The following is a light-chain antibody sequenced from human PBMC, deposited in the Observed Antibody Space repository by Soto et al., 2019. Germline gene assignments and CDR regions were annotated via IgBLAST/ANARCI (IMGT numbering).Light chain of an antibody. CDR2: EAS. V-gene: IGKV3-11*01. Sequence: EIVLTQSPATLSLSPGERATLSCRASQSVSSYLAWYQQNPGQAPRLLMYEASNRATGIPARFSGGGSGTDFTLTISSLEPEEFAVYYCQQRSDWPWTFGQGTKVDIK. J-gene: IGKJ1*01. CDR1: QSVSSY. CDR3: QQRSDWPWT.